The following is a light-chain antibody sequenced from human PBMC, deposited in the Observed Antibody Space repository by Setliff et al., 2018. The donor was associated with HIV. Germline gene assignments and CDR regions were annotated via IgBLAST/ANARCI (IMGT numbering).Light chain of an antibody. CDR3: CSNTGSNTYV. Sequence: QSALAQPASVSGSPGQSITISCTGTSSDIGRYNLVSWYQQYPGKAPKLMIYQATKRPSGVSNRVSGSKSGNTASLTISGLQAEDEADYYCCSNTGSNTYVFGSGTKVTVL. CDR2: QAT. CDR1: SSDIGRYNL. J-gene: IGLJ1*01. V-gene: IGLV2-23*01.